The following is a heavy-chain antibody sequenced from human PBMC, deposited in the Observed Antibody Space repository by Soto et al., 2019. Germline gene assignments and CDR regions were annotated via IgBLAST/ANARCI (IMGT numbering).Heavy chain of an antibody. J-gene: IGHJ4*02. Sequence: GGSLRLSCAASGFTFDDYAMHWVRQAPGKGLEWVSGISWNSGSIGYADSVKGRFTISRDNAKNSLYLQMNSLRAEYTALYYCAKDRGSSSYYFDYWGQGTLVTVSS. CDR3: AKDRGSSSYYFDY. CDR2: ISWNSGSI. CDR1: GFTFDDYA. V-gene: IGHV3-9*01. D-gene: IGHD6-13*01.